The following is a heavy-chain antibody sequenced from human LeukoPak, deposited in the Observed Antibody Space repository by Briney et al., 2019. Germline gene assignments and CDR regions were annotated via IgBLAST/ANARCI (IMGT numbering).Heavy chain of an antibody. CDR1: GFTFSSYA. D-gene: IGHD4-17*01. V-gene: IGHV3-30*18. Sequence: GGSLRLSCAASGFTFSSYAMHWVRQAPGKGLEWVAVISNDGSKKQYADSVKGRFTISRDNSKNTLYLQMNSLRAEDTAVYYCAKFATTVTSGYWGQGTLVTVSS. CDR2: ISNDGSKK. J-gene: IGHJ4*02. CDR3: AKFATTVTSGY.